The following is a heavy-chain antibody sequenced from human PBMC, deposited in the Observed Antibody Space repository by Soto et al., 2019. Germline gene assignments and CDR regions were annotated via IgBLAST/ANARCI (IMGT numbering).Heavy chain of an antibody. J-gene: IGHJ3*02. D-gene: IGHD1-26*01. CDR1: GFTVNSNY. Sequence: GGSLRLSCAASGFTVNSNYMSWVRQAPGEGLEWVSVTYSGGTTYYADSVKGRFIISRDNSKNTLDLQMNSLRAEDTAAYYCAREFRTSGSRDAFDIWGQGTMVTVSS. V-gene: IGHV3-66*01. CDR2: TYSGGTT. CDR3: AREFRTSGSRDAFDI.